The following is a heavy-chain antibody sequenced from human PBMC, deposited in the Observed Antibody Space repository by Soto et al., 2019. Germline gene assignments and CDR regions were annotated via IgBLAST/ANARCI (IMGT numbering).Heavy chain of an antibody. V-gene: IGHV4-39*01. CDR1: GGSISSSSYY. D-gene: IGHD2-15*01. CDR3: AAQDIVVVVAAP. Sequence: QLQLQESGPGLVKPSETLSLTCTVSGGSISSSSYYWGWIRQPPGKGLEWIGSSYYRGRTYYNPSPKGRVPISVDTSKNQFSLKLSSVTAADTAVYYCAAQDIVVVVAAPWGQGTLVTVSS. CDR2: SYYRGRT. J-gene: IGHJ5*02.